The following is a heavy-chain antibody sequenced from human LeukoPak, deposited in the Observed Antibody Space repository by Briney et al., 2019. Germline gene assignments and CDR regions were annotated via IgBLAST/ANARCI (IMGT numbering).Heavy chain of an antibody. CDR2: VGGSGADT. J-gene: IGHJ4*02. D-gene: IGHD1-1*01. CDR1: GFTFSSYA. V-gene: IGHV3-23*01. Sequence: GGSLTLSCVASGFTFSSYAGSWFRQAQGKGREWISTVGGSGADTYYTDSARGPFTISKSSSKNNLQMNSLSAEDTAVYYCVKHSGGVYGNSDYWGQGILVTVSS. CDR3: VKHSGGVYGNSDY.